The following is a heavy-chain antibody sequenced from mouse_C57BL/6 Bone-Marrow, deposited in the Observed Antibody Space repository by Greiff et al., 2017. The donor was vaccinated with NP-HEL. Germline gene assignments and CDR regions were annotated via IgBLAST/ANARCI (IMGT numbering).Heavy chain of an antibody. CDR1: GYTFTSYG. J-gene: IGHJ2*01. V-gene: IGHV1-81*01. CDR2: IYPRSGNT. Sequence: VQLLQSGAELARPGASVKLSCKASGYTFTSYGISWVKQRTGQGLEWIGEIYPRSGNTYYNEKFKGKATLTADKSSSTAYMQLHSLTSEDSAVYFGAREGGGDYWGQGTTLTVSS. CDR3: AREGGGDY.